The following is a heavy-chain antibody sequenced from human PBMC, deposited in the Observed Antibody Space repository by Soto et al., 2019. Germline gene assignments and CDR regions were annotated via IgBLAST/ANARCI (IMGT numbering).Heavy chain of an antibody. J-gene: IGHJ5*02. V-gene: IGHV1-18*01. Sequence: GASVKVSCKASGYTFTSYGISWVRQAPGQGLEWMGWISAYNGNTNYAQKLQGRVTMTTDTSTSTAYMELRSLRSDDTAVYYCARETILDYDSSGTNWFDPWGQGTLVTVSS. D-gene: IGHD3-22*01. CDR2: ISAYNGNT. CDR1: GYTFTSYG. CDR3: ARETILDYDSSGTNWFDP.